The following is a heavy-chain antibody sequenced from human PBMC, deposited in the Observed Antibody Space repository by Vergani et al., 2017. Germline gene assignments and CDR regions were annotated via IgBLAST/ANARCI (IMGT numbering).Heavy chain of an antibody. CDR1: GFTFSSYS. D-gene: IGHD1-7*01. CDR2: ISSSSSYI. CDR3: ASYTWNYGRAFDY. J-gene: IGHJ4*02. V-gene: IGHV3-21*01. Sequence: EVQLVESGGGLVKPGGSLRLSCAASGFTFSSYSMNWVRQAPGKGLEWVSSISSSSSYIYYADSVKGRVTISRDNAKNSLYLHMNSLRAEDTAVYYCASYTWNYGRAFDYWGQGTLVTVSS.